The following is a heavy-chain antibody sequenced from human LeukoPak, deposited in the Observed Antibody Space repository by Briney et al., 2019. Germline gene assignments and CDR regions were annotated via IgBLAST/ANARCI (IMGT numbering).Heavy chain of an antibody. Sequence: PSETLSLTCTVSGGSISSGGYYWSWIRQHPGKGLEWIGYIYYSGSTYYNPSLKSRVTISVDTSKNQFSLKLSSMTAADTAVYYCARDLGRRGSSWSYYFDYWGQGTLVTVSS. J-gene: IGHJ4*02. CDR1: GGSISSGGYY. D-gene: IGHD6-13*01. CDR3: ARDLGRRGSSWSYYFDY. V-gene: IGHV4-31*03. CDR2: IYYSGST.